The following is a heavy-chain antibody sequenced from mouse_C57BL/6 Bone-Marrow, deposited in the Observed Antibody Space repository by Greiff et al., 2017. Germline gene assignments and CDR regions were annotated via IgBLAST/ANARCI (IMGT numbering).Heavy chain of an antibody. CDR3: AILITTVVEGFAY. CDR2: IWRGGST. V-gene: IGHV2-5*01. J-gene: IGHJ3*01. D-gene: IGHD1-1*01. Sequence: VQLQQSGPGLVQPSQSLSITCTVSGFSLTSYGVHWVRQSPGKGLEWLGMIWRGGSTDYNAAFMSRLSITKDNSKSQVFFKMNSLQADDTAIYYCAILITTVVEGFAYWGQGTLVTVSA. CDR1: GFSLTSYG.